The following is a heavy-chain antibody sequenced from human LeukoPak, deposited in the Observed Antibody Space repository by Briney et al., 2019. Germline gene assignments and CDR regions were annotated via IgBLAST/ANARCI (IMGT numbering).Heavy chain of an antibody. V-gene: IGHV4-31*03. Sequence: SETLSLTCTVSGCSISSGGYYWSWIRQHPGKGLEWIGYIYYSGSTYYNPSLKSRVTISVDTSKNQFSLKLSSVTAADTAVYYCARGPLTIFGGESIDYWGQGTLVTVSS. CDR2: IYYSGST. CDR1: GCSISSGGYY. CDR3: ARGPLTIFGGESIDY. J-gene: IGHJ4*02. D-gene: IGHD3-3*01.